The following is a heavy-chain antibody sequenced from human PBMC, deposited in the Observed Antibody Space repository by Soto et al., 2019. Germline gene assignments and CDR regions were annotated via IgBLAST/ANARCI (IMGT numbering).Heavy chain of an antibody. CDR3: ARNREGYYFDY. CDR1: GGTFSSNG. J-gene: IGHJ4*02. CDR2: IIPIFDLL. V-gene: IGHV1-69*12. Sequence: QVQLVQSGAEVKEPGSSVKVSCKTSGGTFSSNGLSWVRQAPGQGPEWVGGIIPIFDLLTYAQKFQGRVTITADESTSTAYMDLSSLRSEDTAVYYCARNREGYYFDYWGQGTLVTVSS.